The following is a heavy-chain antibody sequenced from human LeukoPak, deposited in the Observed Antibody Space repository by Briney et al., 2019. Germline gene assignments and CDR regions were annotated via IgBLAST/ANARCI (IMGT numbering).Heavy chain of an antibody. CDR1: GDSISGSY. V-gene: IGHV4-59*12. D-gene: IGHD2-2*01. J-gene: IGHJ6*02. CDR3: ARDRGYCSSTSCSYYYYYGMDV. CDR2: IDYSGST. Sequence: SETLSLTCSVSGDSISGSYWSWIRQPPGKGLEWIGYIDYSGSTYYNPSLKSRVTISVDRSKNQFSLKLSSVTAADTAVYYCARDRGYCSSTSCSYYYYYGMDVWGQGTTVTVSS.